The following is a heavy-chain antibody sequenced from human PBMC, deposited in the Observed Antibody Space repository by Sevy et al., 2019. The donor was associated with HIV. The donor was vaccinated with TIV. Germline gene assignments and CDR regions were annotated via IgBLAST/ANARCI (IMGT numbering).Heavy chain of an antibody. Sequence: GGSLRLSCAASGFTFSSYAMSWVRQAPGKGLEWVSAISGSGGSTYYADSVKGRFTISRDNSKNTLDLQMNSLRAEDTAVYYCATPPPITMIVVAFDYWGQGTLVTVSS. CDR2: ISGSGGST. D-gene: IGHD3-22*01. V-gene: IGHV3-23*01. CDR1: GFTFSSYA. CDR3: ATPPPITMIVVAFDY. J-gene: IGHJ4*02.